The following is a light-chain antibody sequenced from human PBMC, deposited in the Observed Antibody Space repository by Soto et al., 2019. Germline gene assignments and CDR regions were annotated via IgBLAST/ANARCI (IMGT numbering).Light chain of an antibody. V-gene: IGKV1-5*03. CDR2: RAS. CDR1: QTISTW. CDR3: QQYSSNSA. Sequence: DIQMTQSPSTVSASVGDRVTITCRASQTISTWLAWYQQKPGEAPKLLIHRASSLGTGVPPRFSGSGSGTEFTLTITSLQPDDFATYYRQQYSSNSAFGPGTKVDI. J-gene: IGKJ1*01.